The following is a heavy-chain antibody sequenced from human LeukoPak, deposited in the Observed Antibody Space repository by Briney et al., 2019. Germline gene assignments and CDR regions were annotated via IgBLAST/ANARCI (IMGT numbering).Heavy chain of an antibody. V-gene: IGHV1-69*05. D-gene: IGHD5-24*01. CDR3: AAREGGY. CDR1: GYTFTSYY. J-gene: IGHJ4*02. CDR2: IIPIFGTA. Sequence: ASVKVSCKASGYTFTSYYMHWVRQAPGQGLEWMGRIIPIFGTANYAQKFQGRVTITTDESTSTAYMELSSLRSEDTAVYYCAAREGGYWGQGTLVTVSS.